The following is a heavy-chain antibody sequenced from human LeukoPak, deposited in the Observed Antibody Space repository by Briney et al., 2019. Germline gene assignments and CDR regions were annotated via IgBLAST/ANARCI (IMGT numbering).Heavy chain of an antibody. Sequence: GGYLRLSCAASGFTFSSYEMNWVRQAPGKGLEGVSYISSSGSTIYYEDSVKGRFTISRDNAKNSLYLQMNSLRAEDTAVYYCVVVPAAMSNWFDPWGQGTLVTVSS. CDR3: VVVPAAMSNWFDP. J-gene: IGHJ5*02. CDR2: ISSSGSTI. V-gene: IGHV3-48*03. D-gene: IGHD2-2*01. CDR1: GFTFSSYE.